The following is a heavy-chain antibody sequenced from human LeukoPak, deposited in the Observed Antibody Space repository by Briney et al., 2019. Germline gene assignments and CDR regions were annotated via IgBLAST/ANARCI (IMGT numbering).Heavy chain of an antibody. D-gene: IGHD6-19*01. J-gene: IGHJ3*02. CDR2: IYTSGST. CDR3: ARVLSGYSSGWYLMLDAFDI. V-gene: IGHV4-61*02. CDR1: GGSISSGSYY. Sequence: SETLSLTCTVSGGSISSGSYYWSWIRQPAGKGLEWIGRIYTSGSTNYNPSLKSRVTISVDTSKNQFSLKLSSVTAADTAVYYCARVLSGYSSGWYLMLDAFDISGQGTMVTVSS.